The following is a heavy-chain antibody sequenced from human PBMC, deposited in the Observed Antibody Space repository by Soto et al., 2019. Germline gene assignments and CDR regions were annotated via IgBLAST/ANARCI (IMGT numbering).Heavy chain of an antibody. CDR3: VRDLSTVTTYYYYYMDV. Sequence: QVQLVQSGAEVKKPGASVKVSCKASGYTFTSYAMHWVRQAPGQRLEWMGWINAGNGNTKYSQKFQGRVTITRVTSASTAYMELSSLRSEDTAVYYCVRDLSTVTTYYYYYMDVWGKGTTVTVSS. V-gene: IGHV1-3*01. CDR1: GYTFTSYA. CDR2: INAGNGNT. D-gene: IGHD4-17*01. J-gene: IGHJ6*03.